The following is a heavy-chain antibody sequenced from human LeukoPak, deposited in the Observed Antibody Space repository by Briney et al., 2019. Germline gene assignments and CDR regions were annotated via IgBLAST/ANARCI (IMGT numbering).Heavy chain of an antibody. D-gene: IGHD6-19*01. J-gene: IGHJ6*02. V-gene: IGHV4-34*01. Sequence: SETLSLTCAVYGGSFSGYYWSWIRQPPGKGLEWIGEINHSGNTNYNPSLKSRVTISVDTSKNQFSLKLSSVTAADTAVYYCARVAQPSVAGGWYYYYGMDVWGQGTTVTVSS. CDR2: INHSGNT. CDR1: GGSFSGYY. CDR3: ARVAQPSVAGGWYYYYGMDV.